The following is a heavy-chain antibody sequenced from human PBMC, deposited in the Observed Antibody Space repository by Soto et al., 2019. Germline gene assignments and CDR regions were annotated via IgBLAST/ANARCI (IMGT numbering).Heavy chain of an antibody. Sequence: SQTLSLTCAISGDSVSSNSAAWNWIRQSPSRGLEWLGRTYYRSKWYNDYAVSVKSRITINPDTSKNQFSLQLNSVTPEDTAVYYCARDLSSSYSSTSPVEDYWGQGTLVTVSS. J-gene: IGHJ4*02. CDR3: ARDLSSSYSSTSPVEDY. CDR1: GDSVSSNSAA. V-gene: IGHV6-1*01. D-gene: IGHD6-13*01. CDR2: TYYRSKWYN.